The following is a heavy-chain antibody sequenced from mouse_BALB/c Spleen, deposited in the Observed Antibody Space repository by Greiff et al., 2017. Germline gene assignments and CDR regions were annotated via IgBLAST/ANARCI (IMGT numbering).Heavy chain of an antibody. Sequence: EVQVVESGGGLVQPGGSRKLSCAASGFTFSSFGMHWVRQAPEKGLEWVAYISSGSSTIYYANTVKGRFPISRDNPRNTLFLQMTSLRSEDTAMYYCAREGDYYGSSLYYAMDYWGQGTSVTVSS. CDR2: ISSGSSTI. V-gene: IGHV5-17*02. D-gene: IGHD1-1*01. CDR3: AREGDYYGSSLYYAMDY. J-gene: IGHJ4*01. CDR1: GFTFSSFG.